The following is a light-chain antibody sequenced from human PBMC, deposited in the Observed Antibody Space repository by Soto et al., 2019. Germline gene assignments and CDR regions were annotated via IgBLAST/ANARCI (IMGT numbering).Light chain of an antibody. V-gene: IGLV2-14*01. CDR2: EVS. Sequence: QSALTQPASVSGSPGQSITISCAGTTSDVGGYNYVSWYQQHPGKAPKVMIYEVSNRPSGVSNRFSGSKSGNTASLTISGLQAEDEAVYYCSSYTTISSLVFGGGTKLTV. CDR3: SSYTTISSLV. CDR1: TSDVGGYNY. J-gene: IGLJ2*01.